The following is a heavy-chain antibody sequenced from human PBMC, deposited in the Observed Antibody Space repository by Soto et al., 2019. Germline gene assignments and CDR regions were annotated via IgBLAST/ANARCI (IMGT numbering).Heavy chain of an antibody. D-gene: IGHD3-16*01. CDR3: ARRIGGYDFDC. V-gene: IGHV4-39*01. J-gene: IGHJ4*02. CDR1: GGSIASSGFY. Sequence: QLQLQESGPGLVKPSETLSLTCTVSGGSIASSGFYWVWIRQPPGKGLEWIGSIDYSGATYYNPPLRSRVTISIDTSKNQFSLKLSSVTAADTAVHYCARRIGGYDFDCWGQGTLVTVSS. CDR2: IDYSGAT.